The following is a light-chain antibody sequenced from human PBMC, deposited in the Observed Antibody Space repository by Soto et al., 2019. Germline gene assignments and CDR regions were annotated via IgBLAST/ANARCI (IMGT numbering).Light chain of an antibody. Sequence: DIQMTQSPSTLSASVGDRVTITCRASQSISSWSAWYQQKPGKAPKLLIYKASSLESGVPSRFRASRCATKFTGTISSLQPDDSATYYCQRYDYWTTVGQGTRLQIK. CDR1: QSISSW. CDR3: QRYDYWTT. CDR2: KAS. J-gene: IGKJ2*01. V-gene: IGKV1-5*03.